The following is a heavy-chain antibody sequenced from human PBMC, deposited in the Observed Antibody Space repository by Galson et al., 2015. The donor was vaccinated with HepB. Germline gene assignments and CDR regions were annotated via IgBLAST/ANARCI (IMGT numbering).Heavy chain of an antibody. CDR2: ISWNGGFT. J-gene: IGHJ6*02. V-gene: IGHV3-9*01. CDR3: SHDLTYYYGSESYFVSMDV. Sequence: SLRLSCAASGFTFEDYAMHWVRQVPGKGLEWVSGISWNGGFTVYADSVRGRFTISRDNAKYSLSLQMNSLRPEDTALYYCSHDLTYYYGSESYFVSMDVWGQRTTVTVSS. CDR1: GFTFEDYA. D-gene: IGHD3-10*01.